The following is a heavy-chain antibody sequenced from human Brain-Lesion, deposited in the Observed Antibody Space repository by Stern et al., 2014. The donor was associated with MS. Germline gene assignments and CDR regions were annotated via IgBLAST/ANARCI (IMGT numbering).Heavy chain of an antibody. Sequence: VQLVESGGALVQPGGSLRLSCAASGFTFSSYYMSWVRQAPGTGLEWLANIRQDGADNYYAGSVKGRFFISRDNAKNSLYLQMNSLRADDTAVYYCARLEHTTWSRGFDYLGQGTLVTVSS. CDR1: GFTFSSYY. J-gene: IGHJ4*02. D-gene: IGHD1/OR15-1a*01. CDR2: IRQDGADN. V-gene: IGHV3-7*01. CDR3: ARLEHTTWSRGFDY.